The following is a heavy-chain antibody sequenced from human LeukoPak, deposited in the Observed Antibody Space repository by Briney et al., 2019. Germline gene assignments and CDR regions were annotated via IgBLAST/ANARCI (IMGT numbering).Heavy chain of an antibody. Sequence: GGSLRLSCAASGFSFSSYAMSWVRQAPGKGLEWVSAISGSGGSTYYADSVKGRFTISRDNSKNTLYLQMNSLRAEDTAVYYCAKSALGGYYDSSGYFDYWGQGTLVTVSS. V-gene: IGHV3-23*01. D-gene: IGHD3-22*01. J-gene: IGHJ4*02. CDR1: GFSFSSYA. CDR2: ISGSGGST. CDR3: AKSALGGYYDSSGYFDY.